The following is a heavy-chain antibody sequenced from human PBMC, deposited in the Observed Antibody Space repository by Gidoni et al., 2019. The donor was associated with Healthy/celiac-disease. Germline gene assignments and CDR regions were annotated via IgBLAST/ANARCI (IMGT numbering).Heavy chain of an antibody. V-gene: IGHV1-69*06. CDR1: GGTFSSYA. CDR2: SIPIFGTA. Sequence: QVQLVQSGAEVKKPGSSVKVSCKASGGTFSSYAISWVRQAPGQGLEWMGGSIPIFGTANYAQKFQGRVTITADKSTSTAYMELSSLRSEDTAVYYCARVLDSGSYDYFDYWGQGTLVTVSS. D-gene: IGHD1-26*01. J-gene: IGHJ4*02. CDR3: ARVLDSGSYDYFDY.